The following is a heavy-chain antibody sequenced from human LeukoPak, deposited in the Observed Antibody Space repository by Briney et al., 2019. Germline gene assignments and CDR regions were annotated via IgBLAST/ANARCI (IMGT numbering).Heavy chain of an antibody. CDR3: AREVYGDNYFDY. CDR1: GFTFSRYW. J-gene: IGHJ4*02. Sequence: GGSLRLSCAASGFTFSRYWMHWVRQAPGKGLMWVSHISPDGSTTLYADSVKGRFTISRDNAKNTLYLQMNSLGAEDTAVYYCAREVYGDNYFDYRGQGTLVTVSS. V-gene: IGHV3-74*03. CDR2: ISPDGSTT. D-gene: IGHD4-17*01.